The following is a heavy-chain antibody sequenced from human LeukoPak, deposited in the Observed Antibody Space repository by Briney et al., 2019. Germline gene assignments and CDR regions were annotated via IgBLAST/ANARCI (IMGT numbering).Heavy chain of an antibody. V-gene: IGHV2-26*01. CDR3: ARSYYYDSSGLNWFGP. CDR2: IFSNDEK. J-gene: IGHJ5*02. CDR1: GFSLSNARMG. D-gene: IGHD3-22*01. Sequence: ESGPVLVKPTETLTMTCTVSGFSLSNARMGVSWIRQSPGKALEWLAHIFSNDEKSYSTSLKSRLTISKDTSKSQVVLTMTNMDPVDTATYYCARSYYYDSSGLNWFGPWGQGTLVTVSS.